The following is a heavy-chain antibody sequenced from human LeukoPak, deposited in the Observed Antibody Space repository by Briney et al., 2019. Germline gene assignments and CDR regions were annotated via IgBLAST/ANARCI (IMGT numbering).Heavy chain of an antibody. J-gene: IGHJ4*02. CDR1: GYTFTGYY. CDR3: ARDLPIVVVPAATY. Sequence: ASVKVSCKASGYTFTGYYMHWVRQAPGQGLEWMGWINPNSGGTNYAQKFQGRVTMTRDTSISTAYMELSRLRSDDTAVYYCARDLPIVVVPAATYWGQGTLVTVSS. CDR2: INPNSGGT. D-gene: IGHD2-2*01. V-gene: IGHV1-2*02.